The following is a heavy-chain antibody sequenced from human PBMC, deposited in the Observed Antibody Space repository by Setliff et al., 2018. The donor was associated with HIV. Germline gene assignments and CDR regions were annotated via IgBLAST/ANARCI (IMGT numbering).Heavy chain of an antibody. CDR3: ARDKGIREAASLDY. Sequence: ASVKVSCKASGGTFSDFRITWVRQAPGQGLEWMGEITPFVGITNYEQKFQGRVTISADESTATAYIELSSLTSQDTAVYYCARDKGIREAASLDYWGQGSLVTVSS. V-gene: IGHV1-69*10. D-gene: IGHD6-13*01. CDR1: GGTFSDFR. CDR2: ITPFVGIT. J-gene: IGHJ4*02.